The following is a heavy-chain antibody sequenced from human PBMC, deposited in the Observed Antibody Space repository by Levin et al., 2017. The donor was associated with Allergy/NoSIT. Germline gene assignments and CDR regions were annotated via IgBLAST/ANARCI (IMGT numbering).Heavy chain of an antibody. CDR3: VKAIKPGGADV. D-gene: IGHD1-26*01. Sequence: GGSLRLSCVSSGFTFEQHAMHWVRQVPGKGLEWVSGIYWDGNGKDYADSVKGRFAISGDNAKNSLYLVMNSLTTEDTAVYYCVKAIKPGGADVWGQGTTVTVSS. V-gene: IGHV3-9*01. CDR2: IYWDGNGK. CDR1: GFTFEQHA. J-gene: IGHJ6*02.